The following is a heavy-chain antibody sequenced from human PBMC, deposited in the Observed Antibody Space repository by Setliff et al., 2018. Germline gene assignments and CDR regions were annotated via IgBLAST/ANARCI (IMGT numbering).Heavy chain of an antibody. D-gene: IGHD6-19*01. J-gene: IGHJ6*03. V-gene: IGHV4-39*07. CDR2: IFYSGST. CDR1: GGSISSSSYY. CDR3: AREQWLDPPGYYYMDV. Sequence: KTSETLSLTCTVSGGSISSSSYYWVWIRQPPGKGLEWIGNIFYSGSTYYNPSLKSRVTISIDTSKNQFSLKLNSVTAADMAVYYCAREQWLDPPGYYYMDVWAKGSTVTVSS.